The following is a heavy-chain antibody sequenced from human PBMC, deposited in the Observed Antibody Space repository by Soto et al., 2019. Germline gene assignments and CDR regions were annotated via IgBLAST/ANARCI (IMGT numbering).Heavy chain of an antibody. CDR1: GGTFNSNA. Sequence: QVQLVQSGAEVKTLGSSLKVSCKASGGTFNSNALRWVLQAPGQGLEWMGAIIPILRTRKYAQKFQDRVTFSADESTDTAYMALTSLRSEDTAVYYCAKSRAYSVTEPALFDEMDVWGQGTTVSVSS. CDR2: IIPILRTR. J-gene: IGHJ6*02. V-gene: IGHV1-69*01. CDR3: AKSRAYSVTEPALFDEMDV. D-gene: IGHD5-12*01.